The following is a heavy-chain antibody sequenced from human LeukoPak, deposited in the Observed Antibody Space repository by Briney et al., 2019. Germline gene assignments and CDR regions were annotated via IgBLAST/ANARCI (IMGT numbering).Heavy chain of an antibody. CDR2: ISSNGGST. Sequence: GGSLGLSCAASGFTFSSYAMHWVRQAPGEGLEYVSAISSNGGSTYYANSVKGRFTISRDNSKNTLYLQMGSLRAEDMAVYYCTDAFDIWGQGTMVTVSS. CDR3: TDAFDI. J-gene: IGHJ3*02. CDR1: GFTFSSYA. V-gene: IGHV3-64*01.